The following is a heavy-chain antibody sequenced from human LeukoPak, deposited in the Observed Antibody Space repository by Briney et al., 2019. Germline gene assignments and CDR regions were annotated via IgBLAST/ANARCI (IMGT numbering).Heavy chain of an antibody. J-gene: IGHJ3*01. Sequence: PSETLSLTCTVSGGSVSTSTYYWGWIRQPPGKGLEWIGSIYYSGHTYYNPSLKSLVTISVDTSKNQFSLKVTSVTAADTAVYYCGKAAQTAMGRFDVWGQGTMVTVSS. CDR1: GGSVSTSTYY. V-gene: IGHV4-39*07. CDR2: IYYSGHT. D-gene: IGHD6-25*01. CDR3: GKAAQTAMGRFDV.